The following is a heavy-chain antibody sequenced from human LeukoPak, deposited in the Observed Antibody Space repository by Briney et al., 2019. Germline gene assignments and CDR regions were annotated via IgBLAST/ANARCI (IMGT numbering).Heavy chain of an antibody. CDR2: ISYDGSNK. D-gene: IGHD6-19*01. J-gene: IGHJ4*01. Sequence: GRSLRLSCAASGFTFSSYGMHWVRQAPGKGLEWVAVISYDGSNKYYADSVKGRFTISRDNSKNTLYLQMNSLRAEDTAVYYCARGHQLNNPYDHIAVAEVDYWGQEPWSPSPQ. CDR3: ARGHQLNNPYDHIAVAEVDY. V-gene: IGHV3-30*03. CDR1: GFTFSSYG.